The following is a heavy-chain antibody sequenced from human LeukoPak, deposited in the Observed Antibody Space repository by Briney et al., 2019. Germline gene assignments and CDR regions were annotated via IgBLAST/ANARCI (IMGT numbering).Heavy chain of an antibody. CDR2: ISGYNGDT. CDR1: GYSFNNYG. CDR3: ASEYYYDTSGYYSAYYNYGMDV. D-gene: IGHD3-22*01. J-gene: IGHJ6*02. Sequence: GASVKVSCKASGYSFNNYGISWVRQAPGQGLEWMGWISGYNGDTKFAQKFQGRVTITTDKSTTTASMELRSLRSDDTAVYFCASEYYYDTSGYYSAYYNYGMDVWGQGTTVTVSS. V-gene: IGHV1-18*01.